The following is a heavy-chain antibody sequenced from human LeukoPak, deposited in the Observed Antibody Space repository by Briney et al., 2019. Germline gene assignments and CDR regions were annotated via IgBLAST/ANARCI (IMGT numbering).Heavy chain of an antibody. J-gene: IGHJ4*02. CDR2: ITWNGGSK. CDR3: ARTGGAVADTTFDY. CDR1: LYTLDDYG. D-gene: IGHD6-19*01. Sequence: GGALRHCCAAPLYTLDDYGRRRGPRAPAKGLGWVSGITWNGGSKGYADSVKGRFTISRDNAKNSLYLQMNSLRAEDTALYYCARTGGAVADTTFDYWGQGTLVTVSS. V-gene: IGHV3-20*04.